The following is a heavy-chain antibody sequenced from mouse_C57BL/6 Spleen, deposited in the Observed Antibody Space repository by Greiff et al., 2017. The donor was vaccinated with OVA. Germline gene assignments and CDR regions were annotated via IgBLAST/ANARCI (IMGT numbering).Heavy chain of an antibody. CDR2: IDPETGGT. CDR1: GYTFTDYE. D-gene: IGHD1-1*01. CDR3: TRRGTTVAWYFDV. Sequence: QVQLKESGAELVRPGASVTLSCKASGYTFTDYEMHWVKQTPVHGLEWIGAIDPETGGTAYNQKFKGKAILTADKSSSTAYMELRSLTSEDSAVYYCTRRGTTVAWYFDVWGTGTTVTVSS. J-gene: IGHJ1*03. V-gene: IGHV1-15*01.